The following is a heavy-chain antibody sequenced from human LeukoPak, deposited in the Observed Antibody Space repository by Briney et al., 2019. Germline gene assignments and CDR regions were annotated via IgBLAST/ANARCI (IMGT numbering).Heavy chain of an antibody. D-gene: IGHD3-3*01. Sequence: SETLSLTCTVSGGSISNNYWSWIRQPPGKGLEWIGYIYYTGSTKYNPSLNSRVTISVDTSKGQFSLKLSSVTAADTAVYYCARRKMNYDFWSGTNWFDPWGQGTLVTVSS. J-gene: IGHJ5*02. V-gene: IGHV4-59*08. CDR1: GGSISNNY. CDR2: IYYTGST. CDR3: ARRKMNYDFWSGTNWFDP.